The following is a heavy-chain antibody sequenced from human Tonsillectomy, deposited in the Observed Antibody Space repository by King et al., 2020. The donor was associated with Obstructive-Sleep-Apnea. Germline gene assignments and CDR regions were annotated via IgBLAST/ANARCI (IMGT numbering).Heavy chain of an antibody. CDR2: ISYDGRNK. Sequence: VQLVESGGGVVQPGRSLRLSCAASGFTFSSYAMHWVRQAPGKGLEWVAVISYDGRNKYYADSVKGRFTISRDNSKNTLYLQMNSLRLEDTAVYYCAKEFDGENRVFDNWGQGTPVTVSP. V-gene: IGHV3-30*18. J-gene: IGHJ4*02. D-gene: IGHD4-17*01. CDR3: AKEFDGENRVFDN. CDR1: GFTFSSYA.